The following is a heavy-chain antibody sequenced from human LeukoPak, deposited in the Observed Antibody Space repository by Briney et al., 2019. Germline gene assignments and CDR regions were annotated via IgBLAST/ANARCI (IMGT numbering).Heavy chain of an antibody. Sequence: ASVKVSCKASGYTFTSYDINWVRQATGQGLEWMGWMNPNSGNTGYAQKFQGRVTMTRNTSISTAYMELSSLRSEDTAVYYCANSLPSSPDAFDIWGQGTMVTVSS. J-gene: IGHJ3*02. CDR1: GYTFTSYD. V-gene: IGHV1-8*01. CDR3: ANSLPSSPDAFDI. D-gene: IGHD2-15*01. CDR2: MNPNSGNT.